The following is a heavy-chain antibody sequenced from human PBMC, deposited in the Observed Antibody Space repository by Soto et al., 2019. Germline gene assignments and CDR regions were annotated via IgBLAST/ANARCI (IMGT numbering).Heavy chain of an antibody. CDR3: ARAAVVVGSPDAFDI. CDR1: GYTCTSYD. J-gene: IGHJ3*02. Sequence: ASVKVSCKASGYTCTSYDINWVRQATGQGLEWMGWMNPNSGNTGYAQKFQGRVTMARNTSISTAYMELSSLRSEDTAVYYCARAAVVVGSPDAFDICRQLTMVTVSS. CDR2: MNPNSGNT. D-gene: IGHD2-21*01. V-gene: IGHV1-8*01.